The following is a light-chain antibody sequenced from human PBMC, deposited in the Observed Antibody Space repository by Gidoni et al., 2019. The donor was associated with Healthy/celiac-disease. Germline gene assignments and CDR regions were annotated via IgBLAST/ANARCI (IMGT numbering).Light chain of an antibody. J-gene: IGKJ4*01. V-gene: IGKV1-5*01. Sequence: DIQMTPSPSTLSASVGDRVTITCRASQSISSWLAWYQQKPGKAPKLLIYDAPSLESGVPSRFSGSGSGTEFTLTISSLQPDDFATYYCQQYNSYSPALTFGGGTKVEIK. CDR2: DAP. CDR1: QSISSW. CDR3: QQYNSYSPALT.